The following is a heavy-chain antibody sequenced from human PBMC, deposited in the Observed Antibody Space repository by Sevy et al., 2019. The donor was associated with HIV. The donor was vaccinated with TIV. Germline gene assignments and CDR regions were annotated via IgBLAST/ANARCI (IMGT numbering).Heavy chain of an antibody. J-gene: IGHJ4*02. V-gene: IGHV3-30*02. D-gene: IGHD1-1*01. Sequence: GGSLRLSCAASGFTFSAYGMHWVRQAPGKGLEWVAFIRYDGSNQFYADSVKGRFTISRDNSNNTPYLQMNTLRTEDTAVYYCATHWTPGYWGQGTLVTVSS. CDR1: GFTFSAYG. CDR3: ATHWTPGY. CDR2: IRYDGSNQ.